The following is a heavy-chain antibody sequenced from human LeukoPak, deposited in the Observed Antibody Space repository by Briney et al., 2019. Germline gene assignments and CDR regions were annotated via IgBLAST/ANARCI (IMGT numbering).Heavy chain of an antibody. CDR3: ARGQGYCSGGSCYAGYFQH. Sequence: SETLSLTYAVYGGSFSGYYWSWLRQPPGKGLEWIGEINHSGSTNYNPSLKSRVTISVDTSKNQFSLKLSSVTAADTAVYYCARGQGYCSGGSCYAGYFQHWGQGTLVTVSS. V-gene: IGHV4-34*01. D-gene: IGHD2-15*01. J-gene: IGHJ1*01. CDR1: GGSFSGYY. CDR2: INHSGST.